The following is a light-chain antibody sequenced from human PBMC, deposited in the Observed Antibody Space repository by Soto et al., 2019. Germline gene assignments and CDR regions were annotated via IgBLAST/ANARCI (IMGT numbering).Light chain of an antibody. CDR3: QQYNNWPPVT. Sequence: EIVMTQSPATLSVSPGERSTLSCRASQSVSSNLAWYHQKPGQAPRLLIYDASTRATSAPARFSGSGSGTKFTLTISSLQSEDFAVYYCQQYNNWPPVTFGQGTKVDIK. CDR1: QSVSSN. J-gene: IGKJ1*01. V-gene: IGKV3-15*01. CDR2: DAS.